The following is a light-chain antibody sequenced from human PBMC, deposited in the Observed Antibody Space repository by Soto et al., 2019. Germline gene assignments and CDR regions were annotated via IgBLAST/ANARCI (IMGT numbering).Light chain of an antibody. J-gene: IGLJ1*01. CDR2: DVS. V-gene: IGLV2-11*01. CDR3: QSYDSSLSGSGV. Sequence: QSVLTQPRSVSGSPGQSVTISCTGTSSDVGGYNYVSWYQQHPGKAPKLMIYDVSKRPSGVPDRFSGSKSGTSASLAITGLQAGDEADYYCQSYDSSLSGSGVFGTGTKVTVL. CDR1: SSDVGGYNY.